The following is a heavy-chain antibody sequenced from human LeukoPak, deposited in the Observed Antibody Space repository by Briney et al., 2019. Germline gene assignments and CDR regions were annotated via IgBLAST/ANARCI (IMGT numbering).Heavy chain of an antibody. CDR3: AKDFVGPDDY. J-gene: IGHJ4*02. Sequence: GGSLRLSCTASGFTFSNAWMSWVRQAPGKGLVWVSRIDSNGRTINYADSVKGRFTISRDNANSMLYLQMNSLRAEDSAVYYCAKDFVGPDDYWGQGTLVTVSS. V-gene: IGHV3-74*01. CDR1: GFTFSNAW. CDR2: IDSNGRTI. D-gene: IGHD1-26*01.